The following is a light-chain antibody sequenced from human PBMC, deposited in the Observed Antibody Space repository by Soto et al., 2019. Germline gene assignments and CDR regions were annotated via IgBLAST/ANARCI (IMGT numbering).Light chain of an antibody. CDR2: EGS. J-gene: IGLJ1*01. Sequence: QSALTQPASVSGSPGQSITISCTGTSSDVGSYNLVSWYQQHPGKAPKLMIYEGSKRPSGVSNRFSGSKSGNTASLTISGLQAEDEADYYCRSYAGSSTSYVFGTGTKSPS. V-gene: IGLV2-23*01. CDR1: SSDVGSYNL. CDR3: RSYAGSSTSYV.